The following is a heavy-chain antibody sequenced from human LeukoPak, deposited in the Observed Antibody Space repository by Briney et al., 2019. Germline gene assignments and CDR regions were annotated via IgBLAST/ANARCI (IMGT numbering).Heavy chain of an antibody. CDR2: IHTAGST. Sequence: GGSLRLSCAASGFSVSGNYMSWVRQAPGKGLEWVSFIHTAGSTYYADSVKGRFTISRDNSKNTLYLQMNSLRAEDTAVYYCAKGSSSWDESPYFDYWGQGTLVTVSS. J-gene: IGHJ4*02. V-gene: IGHV3-53*01. CDR1: GFSVSGNY. D-gene: IGHD6-13*01. CDR3: AKGSSSWDESPYFDY.